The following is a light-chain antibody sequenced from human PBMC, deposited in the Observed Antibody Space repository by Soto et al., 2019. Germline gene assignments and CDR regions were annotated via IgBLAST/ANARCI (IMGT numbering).Light chain of an antibody. CDR1: SSDIGSYNH. J-gene: IGLJ1*01. CDR2: EVT. V-gene: IGLV2-14*01. CDR3: NSYTTLSNRV. Sequence: QSALTQPASVSGSPGQSITISCSGTSSDIGSYNHVAWYQQFPGKSPKLMIYEVTNRPSGVSDRFSGSKSGNTASLTISGLQAEDEANYYCNSYTTLSNRVFGTGTKVTVL.